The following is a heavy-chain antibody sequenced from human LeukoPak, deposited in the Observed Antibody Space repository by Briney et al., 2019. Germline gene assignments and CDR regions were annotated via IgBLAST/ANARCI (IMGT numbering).Heavy chain of an antibody. CDR2: IYYSGST. V-gene: IGHV4-31*03. CDR1: GGSISSGGYY. Sequence: SQTLSLTCTVSGGSISSGGYYWSWIRQHPGKGLEWIGYIYYSGSTYYNPSLQSRVTISVDTSKNQFSLKLSSVTAADTAVYYCARSSSSWYVDYWGQGTLVTVSS. J-gene: IGHJ4*02. D-gene: IGHD6-13*01. CDR3: ARSSSSWYVDY.